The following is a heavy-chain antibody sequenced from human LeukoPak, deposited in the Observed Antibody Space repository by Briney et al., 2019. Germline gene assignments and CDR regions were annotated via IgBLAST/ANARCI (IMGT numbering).Heavy chain of an antibody. CDR2: INAGNGNT. D-gene: IGHD5-24*01. J-gene: IGHJ4*02. CDR3: ARDQVEMATITSLDY. V-gene: IGHV1-3*01. CDR1: GYTFTSYA. Sequence: ASVKVSCKASGYTFTSYAMHWVRQAPGQRLEWMGWINAGNGNTKYSQKFQGRVTITRDTSASTAYMELRSLRSDDTAVYYCARDQVEMATITSLDYWGQGTLVTVSS.